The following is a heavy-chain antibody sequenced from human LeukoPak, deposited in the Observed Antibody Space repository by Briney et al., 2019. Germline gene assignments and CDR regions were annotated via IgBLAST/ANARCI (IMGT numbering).Heavy chain of an antibody. V-gene: IGHV3-43*01. D-gene: IGHD3-3*01. CDR1: GFTFDDYT. CDR3: AKGSPAGDFWSGYPDY. CDR2: ISWDGGST. J-gene: IGHJ4*02. Sequence: GGSLRLSCAASGFTFDDYTMHWVRQAPGKGLEWVSLISWDGGSTYYADSVKGRFTISRDNSKNSLYLQMNSLRTEDTALYYCAKGSPAGDFWSGYPDYWGQGTLVTVSS.